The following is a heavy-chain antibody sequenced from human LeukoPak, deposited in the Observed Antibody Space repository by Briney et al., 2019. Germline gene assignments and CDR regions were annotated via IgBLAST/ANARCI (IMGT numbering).Heavy chain of an antibody. CDR3: ARDVAALRLVDY. CDR1: GYAFTAYY. J-gene: IGHJ4*02. CDR2: INPNSGGT. V-gene: IGHV1-2*02. Sequence: ASVTLSCKASGYAFTAYYMHWVRQAPGQGLEWMGWINPNSGGTNYAQNFQDRVTMTRDTSISTAYMELSRLTSDDTAIYYCARDVAALRLVDYWGQGTLVTVSA. D-gene: IGHD6-13*01.